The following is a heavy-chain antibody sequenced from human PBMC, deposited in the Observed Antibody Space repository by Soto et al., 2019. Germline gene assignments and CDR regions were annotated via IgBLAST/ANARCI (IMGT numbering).Heavy chain of an antibody. V-gene: IGHV1-18*01. CDR2: ISACNGNA. J-gene: IGHJ4*02. Sequence: ASVKVSCKASGYTFTSYGISWVRQAPGQGLEWMGWISACNGNANYAQKLQGRVTMTTDTSTSTAYMELRSLRSDDTAVYYCARDEFGGRFLEWLSPGDYWGQGTLVTVSS. CDR1: GYTFTSYG. CDR3: ARDEFGGRFLEWLSPGDY. D-gene: IGHD3-3*01.